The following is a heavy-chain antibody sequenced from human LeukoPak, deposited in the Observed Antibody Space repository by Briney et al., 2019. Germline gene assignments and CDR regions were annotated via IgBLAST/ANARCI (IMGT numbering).Heavy chain of an antibody. CDR1: GFTFSSYA. Sequence: GGSLRLSCAASGFTFSSYAMSWVRQAPGKGLEWVSAISGSGGSTYYADSVRGRFTISRDNSKNTLYLQMNSLRAEDTAVYYCAKDSSSWYYFDYWGQGTLVTVSS. CDR3: AKDSSSWYYFDY. CDR2: ISGSGGST. J-gene: IGHJ4*02. V-gene: IGHV3-23*01. D-gene: IGHD6-13*01.